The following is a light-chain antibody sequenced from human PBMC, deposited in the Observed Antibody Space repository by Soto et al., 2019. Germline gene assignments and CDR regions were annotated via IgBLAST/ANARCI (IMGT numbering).Light chain of an antibody. V-gene: IGKV1-39*01. Sequence: DIQMTQSPSSLSASVADRVTITCRASQSISTYLNWYHQKPGKAPDLLIYAASSLKSEVPSRFSANGSGTHFTRTITGLQPADWATYYCQQNFSIPIAFFQDTRLEIK. J-gene: IGKJ5*01. CDR2: AAS. CDR1: QSISTY. CDR3: QQNFSIPIA.